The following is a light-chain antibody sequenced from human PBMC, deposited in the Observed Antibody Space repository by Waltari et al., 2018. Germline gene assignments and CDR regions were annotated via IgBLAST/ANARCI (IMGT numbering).Light chain of an antibody. Sequence: VILTQSPATLSFSQGERATLSCRASQDVNNYLAWYQHKPGQAPRLLIHSVSIRATGIPERFSGGGSGTEFTLTISGLEPEDVGVYHCFHQSDGYRFGQGTKVEIK. CDR1: QDVNNY. J-gene: IGKJ2*03. CDR2: SVS. CDR3: FHQSDGYR. V-gene: IGKV3-11*01.